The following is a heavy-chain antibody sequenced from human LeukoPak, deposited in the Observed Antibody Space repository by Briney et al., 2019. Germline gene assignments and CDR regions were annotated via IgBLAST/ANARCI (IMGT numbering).Heavy chain of an antibody. CDR1: GDSTRSRNYA. V-gene: IGHV4-39*07. CDR3: ARDATGSLSWFDP. D-gene: IGHD1-26*01. Sequence: SETLSLTCNVSGDSTRSRNYAWGWSRQPPGKGLEWLGIINFRGDTFYNPSLKSRLVMSLDTSKNQFSLTLTSVTAADTAFYYCARDATGSLSWFDPWGQGTLVTVSS. CDR2: INFRGDT. J-gene: IGHJ5*02.